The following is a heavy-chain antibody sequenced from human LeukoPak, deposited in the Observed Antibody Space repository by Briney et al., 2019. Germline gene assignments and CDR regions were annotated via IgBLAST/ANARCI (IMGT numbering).Heavy chain of an antibody. CDR3: ASGLVGVVVPAATGAFDY. J-gene: IGHJ4*02. CDR1: GFTFSDYY. D-gene: IGHD2-2*01. V-gene: IGHV3-11*01. Sequence: GGSLRLSCAASGFTFSDYYMSWIRQAPGKGLEWVSYISSSGSTIYYADSVKGRFTISRDNAKNSLYLQMSSLRAEDTAVYYCASGLVGVVVPAATGAFDYWGQGTLVTVSS. CDR2: ISSSGSTI.